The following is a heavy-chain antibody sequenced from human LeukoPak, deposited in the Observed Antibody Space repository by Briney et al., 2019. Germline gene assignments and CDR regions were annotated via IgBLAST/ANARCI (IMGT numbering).Heavy chain of an antibody. CDR3: AKRGDGGHKSLEY. CDR1: GFTFSNYG. V-gene: IGHV3-30*18. Sequence: PGTSLRLPCAASGFTFSNYGMRWVRQAPGKGLEWVATITYDGSSEYYADSVKDRFTVSRDNSKNTLYLQMSSLKTEDTAVYYCAKRGDGGHKSLEYWGQGTLVIVSS. D-gene: IGHD3-16*01. J-gene: IGHJ4*02. CDR2: ITYDGSSE.